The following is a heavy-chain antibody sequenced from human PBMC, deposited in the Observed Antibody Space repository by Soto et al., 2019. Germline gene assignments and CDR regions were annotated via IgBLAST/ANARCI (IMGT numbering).Heavy chain of an antibody. CDR3: ARDRTRSSAFGGFDP. J-gene: IGHJ5*02. Sequence: RASVKVSCKASGYTFTSYAMHWVRQAPGQRLEWMGWINAGNGNTKYPQKFQGRVTITRDTSASTAYMELSSLRSEDTAVYYCARDRTRSSAFGGFDPWGQGTLVTVSS. D-gene: IGHD3-10*01. CDR2: INAGNGNT. V-gene: IGHV1-3*01. CDR1: GYTFTSYA.